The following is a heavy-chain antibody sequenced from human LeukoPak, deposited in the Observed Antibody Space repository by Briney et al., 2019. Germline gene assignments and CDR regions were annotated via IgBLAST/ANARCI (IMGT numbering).Heavy chain of an antibody. CDR1: GFTFDDYT. V-gene: IGHV3-43*01. Sequence: SGGSLRLSCAASGFTFDDYTMHWVRQAPGKGLEWVSLISWDGGSTYYADSVEGRFTISRDNSKNSLYLQMNSLRTEDTALYYCAKSGFEMATIIGAFDYWGQGTLVTVSS. CDR3: AKSGFEMATIIGAFDY. J-gene: IGHJ4*02. CDR2: ISWDGGST. D-gene: IGHD5-24*01.